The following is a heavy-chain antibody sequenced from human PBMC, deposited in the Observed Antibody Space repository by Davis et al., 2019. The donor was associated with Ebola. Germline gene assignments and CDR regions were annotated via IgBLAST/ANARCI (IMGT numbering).Heavy chain of an antibody. CDR3: ARRNWNWNYYGMDV. D-gene: IGHD1-7*01. Sequence: ASVKVSCKASGYTFTSYGISWVRQAPGQGLEWMGWISAYNGNTNYAQKLQGRVTMTTDTSTSTAYMELRSLRSDATAVYYCARRNWNWNYYGMDVWGQGTTVTVSS. V-gene: IGHV1-18*01. J-gene: IGHJ6*02. CDR2: ISAYNGNT. CDR1: GYTFTSYG.